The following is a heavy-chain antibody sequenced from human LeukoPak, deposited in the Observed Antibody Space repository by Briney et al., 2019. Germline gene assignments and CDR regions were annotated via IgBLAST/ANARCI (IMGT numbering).Heavy chain of an antibody. J-gene: IGHJ4*02. CDR2: IYTSGST. CDR3: ARFYDY. Sequence: SETLSLTCAVYGGSFSGYYWSWIRQPAGKGLEWIGRIYTSGSTNYNPSLKSRVTISVDTSKNQFSLKLSSVTAAGTAVYYCARFYDYWGQGTLVTVSS. V-gene: IGHV4-59*10. CDR1: GGSFSGYY.